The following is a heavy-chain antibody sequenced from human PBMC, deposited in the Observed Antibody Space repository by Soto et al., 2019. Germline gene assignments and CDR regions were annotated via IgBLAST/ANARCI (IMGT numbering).Heavy chain of an antibody. CDR2: ISGSGGST. D-gene: IGHD3-3*01. Sequence: GGSLRLSCAASGFTFSSYAMSWVRQAPGKGLEWVSAISGSGGSTYYADSVKGRFTISRDNSKNTLYLQMNSLRAEYTAVYYCAKDRLYYDFWSGYDTLRWFDPWGQGTLVTVSS. V-gene: IGHV3-23*01. J-gene: IGHJ5*02. CDR1: GFTFSSYA. CDR3: AKDRLYYDFWSGYDTLRWFDP.